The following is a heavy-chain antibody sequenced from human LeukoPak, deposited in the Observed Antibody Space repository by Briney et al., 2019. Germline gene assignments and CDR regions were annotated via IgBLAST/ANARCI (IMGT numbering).Heavy chain of an antibody. CDR3: AILGIAAAGDWSHWFDP. CDR1: GYTFTSYG. Sequence: ASVKVSCKASGYTFTSYGISWVRQAPGQGLEWVGWISAYNGNTNYAQKLQGRVTMTEDTSTDTAYMELSSLRSEDTAVYYCAILGIAAAGDWSHWFDPWGQGTLVTVSS. CDR2: ISAYNGNT. J-gene: IGHJ5*02. D-gene: IGHD6-13*01. V-gene: IGHV1-18*01.